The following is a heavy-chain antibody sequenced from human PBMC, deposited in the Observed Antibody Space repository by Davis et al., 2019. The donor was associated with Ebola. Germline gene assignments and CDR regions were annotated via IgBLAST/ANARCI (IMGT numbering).Heavy chain of an antibody. Sequence: ASVKVSCKASGYTFTSYYMHWVRQAPGQGLEWMGIINPSGGSTSYAQKFQGRVTMTRDTSTSTVYMELSSLRSEDTAVYYWARGRRSDVYGGYSDYWGQGTLVTVSS. D-gene: IGHD2-8*01. J-gene: IGHJ4*02. CDR3: ARGRRSDVYGGYSDY. CDR2: INPSGGST. V-gene: IGHV1-46*01. CDR1: GYTFTSYY.